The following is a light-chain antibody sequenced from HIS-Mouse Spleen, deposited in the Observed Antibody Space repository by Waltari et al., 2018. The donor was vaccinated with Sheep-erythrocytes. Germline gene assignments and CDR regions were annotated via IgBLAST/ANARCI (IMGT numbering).Light chain of an antibody. CDR1: SSDVGGYNY. CDR2: DVS. J-gene: IGLJ1*01. CDR3: CSYAGSYNHV. Sequence: QSALTQPRSVSGSPGQSVTISCTGTSSDVGGYNYVSWYQQHPGKDPKLMIYDVSKRPAGVPDLFSCSKAGNAASLTIAGLQAEEEADYYCCSYAGSYNHVFGTGTKVTVL. V-gene: IGLV2-11*01.